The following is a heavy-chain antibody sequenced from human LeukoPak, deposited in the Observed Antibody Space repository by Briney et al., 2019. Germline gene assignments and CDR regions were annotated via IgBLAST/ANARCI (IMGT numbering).Heavy chain of an antibody. CDR2: ISGSGGSA. CDR3: AKDRLPGYSSSWYEG. V-gene: IGHV3-23*01. J-gene: IGHJ4*02. CDR1: GFTFSSYA. Sequence: GGSLRLSCAASGFTFSSYAMSWVRQAPGMGLEWVSAISGSGGSAYYADSVKGRFTISRDNSKNTLYLQMNSLRAEDTAVYYCAKDRLPGYSSSWYEGWGQGTLVTVSS. D-gene: IGHD6-13*01.